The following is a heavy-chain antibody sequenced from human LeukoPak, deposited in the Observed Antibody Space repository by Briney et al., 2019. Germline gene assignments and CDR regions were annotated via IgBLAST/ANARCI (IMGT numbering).Heavy chain of an antibody. Sequence: GSLRLSCAASGFSFSNFGMHWVRQAPGKGLEWVAVISYDGSNKYFADSVKGRFTISRDNSKNTLYLQMNSLRAEDTAVYYCATQDGYDNSGHYGYWGQGTLVTVSS. J-gene: IGHJ4*02. CDR1: GFSFSNFG. V-gene: IGHV3-30*03. CDR3: ATQDGYDNSGHYGY. D-gene: IGHD3-22*01. CDR2: ISYDGSNK.